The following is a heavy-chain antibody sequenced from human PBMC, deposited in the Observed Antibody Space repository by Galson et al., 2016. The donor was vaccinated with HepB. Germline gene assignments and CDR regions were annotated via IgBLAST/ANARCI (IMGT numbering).Heavy chain of an antibody. Sequence: QSGAEVKKPGESLKISCKGSGYSFSTYWIGWVRQMPGKGLEWMAIIYPGDSNIKYSPSFQGQVTISVDKSISSAYLPWSSLKASDSAMYYCARRGAYNFGGYFDLWGRGTLVTVSS. V-gene: IGHV5-51*01. CDR1: GYSFSTYW. J-gene: IGHJ2*01. CDR3: ARRGAYNFGGYFDL. CDR2: IYPGDSNI. D-gene: IGHD5-24*01.